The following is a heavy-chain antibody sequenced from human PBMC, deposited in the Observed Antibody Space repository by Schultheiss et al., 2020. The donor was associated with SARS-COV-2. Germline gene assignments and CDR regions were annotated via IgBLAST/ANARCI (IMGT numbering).Heavy chain of an antibody. CDR3: ARGVCTNGVCRKYSSGWYVQLDY. CDR2: IYYSGST. CDR1: GFSLSTDGVA. V-gene: IGHV4-39*01. Sequence: SGPTLVKPTQTLTLTCSLSGFSLSTDGVAVGWIRQPPGKGLEWIGSIYYSGSTYYNPSLKSRVTISVDTSKNQFSLKLSSVTAADTAVYYCARGVCTNGVCRKYSSGWYVQLDYWGQGTLVTVSS. J-gene: IGHJ4*02. D-gene: IGHD2-8*01.